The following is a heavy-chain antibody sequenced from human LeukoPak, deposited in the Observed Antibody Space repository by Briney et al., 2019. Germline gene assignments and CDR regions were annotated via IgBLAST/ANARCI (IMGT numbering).Heavy chain of an antibody. CDR3: ERGDTAMVPNWFDP. J-gene: IGHJ5*02. D-gene: IGHD5-18*01. Sequence: SETLSLTCAVYGGSFSGYYGSWIRQPPGKGLEWIGEINHSGSTNYNPSLTSRVTISVATSKTQFSLKLRSVTAADTAVYYCERGDTAMVPNWFDPWGQGTMVTVSS. CDR2: INHSGST. CDR1: GGSFSGYY. V-gene: IGHV4-34*01.